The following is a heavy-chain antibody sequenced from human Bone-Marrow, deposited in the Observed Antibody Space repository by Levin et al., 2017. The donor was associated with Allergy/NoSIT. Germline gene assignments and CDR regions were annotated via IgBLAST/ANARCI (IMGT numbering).Heavy chain of an antibody. V-gene: IGHV1-8*01. CDR3: ARFWVGPLTGPYYYGMDV. CDR1: GYTFTSYD. J-gene: IGHJ6*02. Sequence: GASVKVSCKASGYTFTSYDINWVRQATGQGLEWMGWMNPNSGNTGYAQKFQGRVTMTRNTSISTAYMELSSLRSEDTAVYYCARFWVGPLTGPYYYGMDVWGQGTTVTVSS. D-gene: IGHD3-9*01. CDR2: MNPNSGNT.